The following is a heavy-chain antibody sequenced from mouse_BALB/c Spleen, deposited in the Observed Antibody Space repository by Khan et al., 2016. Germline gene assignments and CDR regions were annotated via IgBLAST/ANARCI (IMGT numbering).Heavy chain of an antibody. CDR2: IPYSGNT. V-gene: IGHV3-2*02. J-gene: IGHJ3*01. CDR1: GFSITNDYT. CDR3: AINWDEEDY. D-gene: IGHD4-1*01. Sequence: EVQLQESGPGLVKPCQSLYLTCTVTGFSITNDYTWNLNRQSPENKVEWRGNIPYSGNTRYNPSLKSRISITPDTSKNTFYLQLTTVTTEDTATDYCAINWDEEDYWGQGTLVTVSA.